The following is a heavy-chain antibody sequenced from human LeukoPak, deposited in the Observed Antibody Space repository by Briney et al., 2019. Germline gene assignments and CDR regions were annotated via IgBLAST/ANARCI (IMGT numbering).Heavy chain of an antibody. CDR1: GFTFSSYG. J-gene: IGHJ4*02. CDR2: VRYDGSCQ. CDR3: AKGHNYGRDQ. D-gene: IGHD5-18*01. Sequence: PGGSLRLSCVASGFTFSSYGMHWVRQAPGKGLEWVAFVRYDGSCQNYADSVKGRFTISRDNSKNMLYLHMNRLRAEETAVYYCAKGHNYGRDQWGQGTLVTVSS. V-gene: IGHV3-30*02.